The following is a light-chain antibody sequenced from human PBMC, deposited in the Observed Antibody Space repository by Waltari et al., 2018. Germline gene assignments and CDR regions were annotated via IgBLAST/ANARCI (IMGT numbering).Light chain of an antibody. CDR2: QDS. CDR3: QAWDSSTVV. Sequence: SYELTQPPSVSVSPGQTASITCSGDKLGDKYACWYQQKPGQSPVLVIYQDSKRPSGIPGRFSGCNSGNTDTLTISGTQAMDEADYYCQAWDSSTVVFGGGTKLTVL. J-gene: IGLJ2*01. V-gene: IGLV3-1*01. CDR1: KLGDKY.